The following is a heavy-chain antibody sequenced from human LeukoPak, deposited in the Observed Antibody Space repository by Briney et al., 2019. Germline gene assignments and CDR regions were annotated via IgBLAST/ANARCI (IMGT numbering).Heavy chain of an antibody. D-gene: IGHD4-17*01. V-gene: IGHV4-59*01. CDR3: ARVMRSAVTPGDHYYYMDV. J-gene: IGHJ6*03. Sequence: SETLSLTCTVSGGSISSYYWSWIRQPPGKGREWIGYIYYSGSTNYNPSLKSRVTISVDTSKNQFSLKLSSVTAADTAVYYCARVMRSAVTPGDHYYYMDVWGKGTTVTVSS. CDR2: IYYSGST. CDR1: GGSISSYY.